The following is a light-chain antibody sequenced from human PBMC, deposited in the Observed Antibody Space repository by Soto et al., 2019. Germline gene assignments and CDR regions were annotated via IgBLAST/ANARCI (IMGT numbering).Light chain of an antibody. CDR3: QSYDSSLSGRV. J-gene: IGLJ3*02. V-gene: IGLV1-40*01. CDR1: TSNIATNSI. CDR2: GNS. Sequence: QSVLTQPPSASGTPGQTVTISCSGGTSNIATNSIAWYQHLPGTAPKLLIYGNSNRPSGVPDRFSGSKSGTSASLAITGLQAEDEADYYCQSYDSSLSGRVFGGGTKLTVL.